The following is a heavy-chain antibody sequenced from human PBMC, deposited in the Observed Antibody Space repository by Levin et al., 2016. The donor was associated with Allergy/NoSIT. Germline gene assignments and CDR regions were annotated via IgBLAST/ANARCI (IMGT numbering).Heavy chain of an antibody. V-gene: IGHV4-31*03. CDR3: ARGLPDFYYYYMDV. D-gene: IGHD1-14*01. J-gene: IGHJ6*03. CDR2: IYYSGTT. Sequence: SETLSLTCTVSGGSISSGGYYWTWIRQHPGRGLEWIGYIYYSGTTHYNPSLKSRVTISLDTSKNQLSLKLSSVTAADTAVFYCARGLPDFYYYYMDVWGKGTTVTVSS. CDR1: GGSISSGGYY.